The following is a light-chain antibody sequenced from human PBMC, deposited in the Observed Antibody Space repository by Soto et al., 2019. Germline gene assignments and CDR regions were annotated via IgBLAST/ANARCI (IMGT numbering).Light chain of an antibody. V-gene: IGLV2-14*01. CDR2: DVS. CDR3: SSYTSSSTLYV. Sequence: QTALAQLASVSGSLGQSITIACTGTSSDVGGYNYVSWYQQHPGKAPKLMIYDVSNRPSGVSNRFSGSKSGNTASLTISGLQAEDEADYYCSSYTSSSTLYVFGTGTKVTVL. CDR1: SSDVGGYNY. J-gene: IGLJ1*01.